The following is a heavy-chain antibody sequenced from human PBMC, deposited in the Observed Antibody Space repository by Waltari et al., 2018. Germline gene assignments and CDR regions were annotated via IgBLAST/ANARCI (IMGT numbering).Heavy chain of an antibody. CDR2: ISAYNGNT. J-gene: IGHJ4*02. V-gene: IGHV1-18*01. Sequence: QVQLVQAGAEGKKAGAAGTVSGKAAGYTCSSYANSSVRQAPGQGLEWMGWISAYNGNTNYAQKLQGRVTMTTDTSTSTAYMELRSLRSDDTAVYYCARATREVAEEFDYWGQGTLVTVSS. D-gene: IGHD6-19*01. CDR1: GYTCSSYA. CDR3: ARATREVAEEFDY.